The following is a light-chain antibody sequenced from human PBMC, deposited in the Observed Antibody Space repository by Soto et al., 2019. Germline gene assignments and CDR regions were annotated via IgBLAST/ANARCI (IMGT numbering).Light chain of an antibody. Sequence: QLVLTQSPSASASLGASVKLTCTLSSGHSIYAIAWHQQQPEKGPRYLMKLNSDGSHSKGDWIHDRFSGSSSGAERYLTISSLQSEDEADYYCQTWGTGIIVFGGGTKLTVL. CDR2: LNSDGSH. V-gene: IGLV4-69*01. CDR3: QTWGTGIIV. J-gene: IGLJ2*01. CDR1: SGHSIYA.